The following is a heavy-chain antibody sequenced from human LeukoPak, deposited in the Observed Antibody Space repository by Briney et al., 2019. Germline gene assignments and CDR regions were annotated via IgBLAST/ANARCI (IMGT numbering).Heavy chain of an antibody. CDR1: RGSIGSFY. Sequence: SETLSLTCTVSRGSIGSFYWSWLRQPPGKGLEWIGTVNYFGGANYNPALTGRATISVHTAQNQFSLWLAYLTAADTAVYYCAQHEAAAAGGFGRSLVRYGMDVWGQGTTVAVSS. CDR3: AQHEAAAAGGFGRSLVRYGMDV. D-gene: IGHD6-13*01. CDR2: VNYFGGA. J-gene: IGHJ6*02. V-gene: IGHV4-59*08.